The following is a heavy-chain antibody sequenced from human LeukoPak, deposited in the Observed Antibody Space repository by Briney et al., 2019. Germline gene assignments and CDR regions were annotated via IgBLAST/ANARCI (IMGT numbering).Heavy chain of an antibody. CDR3: ARGLGDSRAY. D-gene: IGHD4-17*01. V-gene: IGHV4-34*01. J-gene: IGHJ4*02. Sequence: SETLSLTCAVYGGSFSGDYWSWIRQPPGKGLEWIGEINHRVSTNYNPSLKSRATTSADTSKNQFSRKLSSVTAADTAVYYCARGLGDSRAYWGQGTLVTVSS. CDR1: GGSFSGDY. CDR2: INHRVST.